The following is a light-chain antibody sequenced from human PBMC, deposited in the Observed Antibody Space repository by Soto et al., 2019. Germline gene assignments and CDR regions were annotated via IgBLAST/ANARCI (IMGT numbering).Light chain of an antibody. J-gene: IGKJ4*01. CDR2: AAS. V-gene: IGKV1-27*01. CDR3: QKYNSAPLT. CDR1: QGIINY. Sequence: DIQMTQSPSSLSASVGDRVTITCRASQGIINYLAWYQQKPWTVPKLLIYAASTLQSGVPSRFSGSGSGTDFTLTISSLQPEGVATYYCQKYNSAPLTFGGGTRWIS.